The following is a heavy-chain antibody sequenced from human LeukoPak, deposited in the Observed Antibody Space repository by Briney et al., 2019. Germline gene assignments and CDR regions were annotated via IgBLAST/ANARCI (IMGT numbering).Heavy chain of an antibody. V-gene: IGHV1-69*05. J-gene: IGHJ3*02. Sequence: SVKVTCKASGGTFSSYAISWVRQATGQGLERMGGIIPIFGTANYAQKFQGRVTITTDESTSTAYMELSSLRSEDTAVYYCARDRGGVVVVPGATKPSTAFDIWGQGTMVTVSS. CDR2: IIPIFGTA. CDR1: GGTFSSYA. CDR3: ARDRGGVVVVPGATKPSTAFDI. D-gene: IGHD2-2*01.